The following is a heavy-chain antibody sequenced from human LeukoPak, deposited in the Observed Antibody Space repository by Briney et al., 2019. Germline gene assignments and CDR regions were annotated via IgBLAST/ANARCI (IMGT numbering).Heavy chain of an antibody. CDR2: IYSGGST. V-gene: IGHV3-66*02. CDR1: GFTVSSNY. J-gene: IGHJ5*02. D-gene: IGHD5-24*01. CDR3: ARDIEVATIFSDWFDP. Sequence: GGSLRLSCAASGFTVSSNYMSWVRQAPGKGLEWVSVIYSGGSTYYADSVKGRFTISRDNSKNTLYLQMNSLRAEDTAVYYCARDIEVATIFSDWFDPWGQGTLVTVSS.